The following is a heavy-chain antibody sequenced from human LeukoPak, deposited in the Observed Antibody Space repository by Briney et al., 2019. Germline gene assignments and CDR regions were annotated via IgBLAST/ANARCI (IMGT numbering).Heavy chain of an antibody. Sequence: SETLSLTCTVSGGSISSYYWSWIRQPPGKGLEWIGCIYYSGSTNYNPSLKSRVTISVDTPKNQFSLKLSSVTAADTAVYYCASTHYYGSGSYYSHAGNLDYWGQGTLVTVSS. D-gene: IGHD3-10*01. CDR3: ASTHYYGSGSYYSHAGNLDY. J-gene: IGHJ4*02. CDR1: GGSISSYY. V-gene: IGHV4-59*08. CDR2: IYYSGST.